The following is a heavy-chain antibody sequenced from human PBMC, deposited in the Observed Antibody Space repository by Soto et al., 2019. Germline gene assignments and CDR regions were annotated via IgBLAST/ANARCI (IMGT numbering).Heavy chain of an antibody. CDR1: DGSFSSYS. V-gene: IGHV1-69*13. CDR3: ARDWSWSYGYYYYYGMDV. D-gene: IGHD1-26*01. J-gene: IGHJ6*02. CDR2: IISIFGTA. Sequence: GGSGKFSCNACDGSFSSYSTSWVRQAPAQGLEWRGGIISIFGTANYAQKFQGRVTITADESTSTAYMELSSLRSEDRAVYYCARDWSWSYGYYYYYGMDVWGQGTTVTVSS.